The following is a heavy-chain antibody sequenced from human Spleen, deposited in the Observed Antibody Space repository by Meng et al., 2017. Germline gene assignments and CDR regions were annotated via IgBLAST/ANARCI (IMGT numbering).Heavy chain of an antibody. D-gene: IGHD1-7*01. CDR3: ARDYRNYYFDY. Sequence: GGSLRLSCAASGFTFSSYSMNWVRQAPGKGLEWVSSISSSSSYIYYADSVKGRFTISRDSAKNSLYLQMNSLTAEDTALYYCARDYRNYYFDYWGQGTLVTVSS. CDR1: GFTFSSYS. J-gene: IGHJ4*02. CDR2: ISSSSSYI. V-gene: IGHV3-21*04.